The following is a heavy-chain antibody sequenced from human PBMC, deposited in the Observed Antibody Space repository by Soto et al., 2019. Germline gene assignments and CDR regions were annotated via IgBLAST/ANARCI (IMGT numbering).Heavy chain of an antibody. D-gene: IGHD3-10*01. Sequence: QVQLVQSGADVQRPGSSVRVSCKASGDTFNFYTINWVRQAPGQGLQWMGRINPILSMSNYAPRFQGRVTMTAEKSTSAAYMELSSLRSEDTAMYYCATSYGSGYRAFDSWGQGALVTVSS. V-gene: IGHV1-69*02. CDR3: ATSYGSGYRAFDS. CDR2: INPILSMS. CDR1: GDTFNFYT. J-gene: IGHJ4*02.